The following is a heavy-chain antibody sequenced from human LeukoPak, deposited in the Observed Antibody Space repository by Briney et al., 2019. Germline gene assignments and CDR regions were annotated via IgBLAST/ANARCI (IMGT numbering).Heavy chain of an antibody. D-gene: IGHD2-21*02. Sequence: GESLKISCKGSGYSFTKFWIGWVRQMPGKGLEWMGIIYPSDSDTRYSPPFQGQVTISADKSISTAYLQWNSLEASDSAIYYCARRGDSDFRIDWGQGTLVTVSS. J-gene: IGHJ4*02. V-gene: IGHV5-51*01. CDR3: ARRGDSDFRID. CDR1: GYSFTKFW. CDR2: IYPSDSDT.